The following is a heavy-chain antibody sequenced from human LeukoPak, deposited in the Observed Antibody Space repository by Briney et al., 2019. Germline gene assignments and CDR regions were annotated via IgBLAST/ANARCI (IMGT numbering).Heavy chain of an antibody. J-gene: IGHJ3*02. CDR2: ISWNTSNI. Sequence: SLRLSCAASGFTFDDYAMHWVRQAPGKGLEWVSGISWNTSNINYADSVKGRFTISRDNAKNSLYLQMNSLRAEDTALYYCAKTGYYDSSGDAFDIWGQGTMVTVSS. D-gene: IGHD3-22*01. CDR1: GFTFDDYA. CDR3: AKTGYYDSSGDAFDI. V-gene: IGHV3-9*01.